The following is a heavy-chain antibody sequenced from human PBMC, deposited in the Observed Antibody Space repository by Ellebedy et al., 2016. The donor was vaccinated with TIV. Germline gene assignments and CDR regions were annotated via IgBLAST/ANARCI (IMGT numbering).Heavy chain of an antibody. D-gene: IGHD7-27*01. CDR3: ARHELGENAAFDY. CDR2: IDPSDSSM. J-gene: IGHJ4*02. CDR1: GYSFIYYW. V-gene: IGHV5-10-1*01. Sequence: GGSLRLXXTASGYSFIYYWITWVRQMPGKGLEWMGRIDPSDSSMKFSPSFQGHATISIDKSINTAYLQWSSLKASDTAIYYCARHELGENAAFDYWGQGTLVTVSS.